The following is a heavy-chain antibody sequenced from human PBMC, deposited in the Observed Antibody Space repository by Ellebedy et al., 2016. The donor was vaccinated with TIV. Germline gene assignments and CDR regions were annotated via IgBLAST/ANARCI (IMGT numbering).Heavy chain of an antibody. J-gene: IGHJ4*02. CDR2: IKGDGSAR. V-gene: IGHV3-74*01. Sequence: GESLKISCIASGFTFSNDWMHWVRQAPGKGLVWVSRIKGDGSARDYADSVKGRFTISRDNAKNMLYLQMNSLTAEDTAVYYCARDLHILASNYWGQGTLVIVSS. CDR3: ARDLHILASNY. CDR1: GFTFSNDW. D-gene: IGHD5-12*01.